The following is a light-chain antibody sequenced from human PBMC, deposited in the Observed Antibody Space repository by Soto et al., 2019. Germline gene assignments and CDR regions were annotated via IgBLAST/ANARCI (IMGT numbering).Light chain of an antibody. Sequence: QSALTQPPSASGSPGQSVTISCTGTSSDVGGYTYLSWYQQHPGKAPKLVIFEVNKRPSGVPDRFSGSKSGNTASLTVSGLRTEDEADYYCSSYAGSNNFVFGTGTKVTVL. CDR2: EVN. J-gene: IGLJ1*01. CDR3: SSYAGSNNFV. CDR1: SSDVGGYTY. V-gene: IGLV2-8*01.